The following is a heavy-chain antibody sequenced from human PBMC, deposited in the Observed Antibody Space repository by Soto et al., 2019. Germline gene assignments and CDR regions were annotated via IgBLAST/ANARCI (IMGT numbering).Heavy chain of an antibody. CDR1: GLTFSSYA. Sequence: GGSLRLSCSASGLTFSSYAMHWVRQAPGKGLEYVSAISSNGVSTYYADSVKGRVTISRDNSKNTLYLQMSSLRAEDTAVYYFVKDLGYRSSSDYWGQGTLVTVSS. V-gene: IGHV3-64D*09. J-gene: IGHJ4*02. D-gene: IGHD6-6*01. CDR3: VKDLGYRSSSDY. CDR2: ISSNGVST.